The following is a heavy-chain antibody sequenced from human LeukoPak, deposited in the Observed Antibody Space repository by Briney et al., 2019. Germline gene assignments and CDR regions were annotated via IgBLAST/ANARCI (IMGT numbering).Heavy chain of an antibody. V-gene: IGHV3-21*01. CDR3: ASGLRYFDWFPRAFDI. D-gene: IGHD3-9*01. Sequence: RPGGSLRLSCAASGFTFSSYSMNWVRQAPGKGLEWVSSISSSSSYIYYADSVKGRFTITRDNAKNSLYLQMNSLRAEDTAVYYCASGLRYFDWFPRAFDIWGQGTMVTVSS. J-gene: IGHJ3*02. CDR2: ISSSSSYI. CDR1: GFTFSSYS.